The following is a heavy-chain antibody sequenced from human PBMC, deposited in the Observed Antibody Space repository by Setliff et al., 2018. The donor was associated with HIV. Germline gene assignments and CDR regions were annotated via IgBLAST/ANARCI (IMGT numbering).Heavy chain of an antibody. CDR2: IYYSGTT. J-gene: IGHJ4*02. CDR1: GGSISSSSIC. CDR3: ARQERYCTSADCYRYFNY. D-gene: IGHD2-2*02. V-gene: IGHV4-39*01. Sequence: SETLSLTCTVSGGSISSSSICWGWIRQPPGKGLEWIGSIYYSGTTYYNPSLRSRVTISVDTSKNQFSLKLSSVTAADTAVYYCARQERYCTSADCYRYFNYWGQGTLVTVSS.